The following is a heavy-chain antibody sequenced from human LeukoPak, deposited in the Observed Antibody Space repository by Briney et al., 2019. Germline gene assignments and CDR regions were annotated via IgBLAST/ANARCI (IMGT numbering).Heavy chain of an antibody. CDR1: GFTFSSQW. J-gene: IGHJ4*02. CDR2: IEQVGSER. CDR3: ARDGFDAGIYFDS. D-gene: IGHD3-9*01. V-gene: IGHV3-7*01. Sequence: GGSLRLSCAVSGFTFSSQWMSWVRQAPGKGLEWGANIEQVGSERYYVDSVKGRLTISRDNAKSLLYLQMNSLRAEDTAVYYCARDGFDAGIYFDSWGQGTLVTVSS.